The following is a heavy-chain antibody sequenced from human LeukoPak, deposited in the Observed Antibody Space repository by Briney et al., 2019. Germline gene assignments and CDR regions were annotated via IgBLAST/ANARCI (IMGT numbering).Heavy chain of an antibody. J-gene: IGHJ4*02. CDR2: ISAYNGNT. CDR3: ARGDYVWGSQETVY. V-gene: IGHV1-18*01. CDR1: GYTFTSYG. Sequence: GASVKVSCKASGYTFTSYGISWVRQAPGQGLEWMGWISAYNGNTNYAQKLQGRVTMTTDTSTSTAYMELRSLRSDDTAVYYCARGDYVWGSQETVYWGQGTLDTVSS. D-gene: IGHD3-16*01.